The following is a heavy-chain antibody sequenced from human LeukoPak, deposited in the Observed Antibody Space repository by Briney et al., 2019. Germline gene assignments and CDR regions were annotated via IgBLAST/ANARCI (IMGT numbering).Heavy chain of an antibody. CDR1: GFTFSSYE. CDR3: ARDFGWAFDY. V-gene: IGHV3-48*03. D-gene: IGHD6-19*01. J-gene: IGHJ4*01. Sequence: PGGSLRLSCAASGFTFSSYEMIWVRQAPGKGLEWVSYISSSGGAIYYADSVKGRFTISRGNAKNSLYLQMNSLRAEDTAVYYCARDFGWAFDYWGQGTLVTVSS. CDR2: ISSSGGAI.